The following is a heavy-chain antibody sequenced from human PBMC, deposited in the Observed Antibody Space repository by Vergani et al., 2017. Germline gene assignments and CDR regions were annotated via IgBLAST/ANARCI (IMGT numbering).Heavy chain of an antibody. D-gene: IGHD5-24*01. CDR1: GGSFNDYW. CDR3: ARAQRWLQLRGDFGYYFDY. V-gene: IGHV4-34*01. J-gene: IGHJ4*02. Sequence: QAQLQQWGAGLLKPSETLSLTCAIYGGSFNDYWWTWIRQPPGKGLEWIGEIRHDGITHYSPSLKSRVTVSIDTSTHQFSLNLRSVTAADTAVYYCARAQRWLQLRGDFGYYFDYWGQGTLVTVSS. CDR2: IRHDGIT.